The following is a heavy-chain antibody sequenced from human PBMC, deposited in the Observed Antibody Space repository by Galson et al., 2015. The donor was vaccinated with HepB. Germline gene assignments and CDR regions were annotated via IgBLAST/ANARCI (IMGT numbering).Heavy chain of an antibody. CDR3: TKDHLLVAATSFDY. V-gene: IGHV3-23*01. Sequence: LRLSCAASGFTFTNYAMSWVRQAPGKGLEWVSSIIGSGDSTYYADSVKGRFTISRDNSKNTLSLQMNSLRAEDTALYYCTKDHLLVAATSFDYWGQGTLVTVSS. J-gene: IGHJ4*02. CDR1: GFTFTNYA. D-gene: IGHD2-15*01. CDR2: IIGSGDST.